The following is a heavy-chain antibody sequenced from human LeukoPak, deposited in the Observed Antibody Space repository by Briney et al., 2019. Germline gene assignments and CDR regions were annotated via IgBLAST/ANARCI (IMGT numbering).Heavy chain of an antibody. CDR1: GGSISSEH. Sequence: PSETLSLTCTVSGGSISSEHWSWTRQPPGMGLEWIGHIHYSGGTTYGPSLKSRLTISVDTSKNQFSLKLSSVTAADTAVYYCGRIKNCGGNCHSFDYWGQGTLVTVSS. D-gene: IGHD2-21*02. CDR3: GRIKNCGGNCHSFDY. CDR2: IHYSGGT. V-gene: IGHV4-59*08. J-gene: IGHJ4*02.